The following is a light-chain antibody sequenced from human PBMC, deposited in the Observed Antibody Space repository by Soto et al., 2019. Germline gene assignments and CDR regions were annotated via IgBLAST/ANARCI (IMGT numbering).Light chain of an antibody. J-gene: IGKJ2*01. CDR1: RDISVY. V-gene: IGKV1-33*01. Sequence: DIQMTQSPSSLSASVGDRVTITCQASRDISVYLNWFQQKPGKPPKLLVYDASNLQTGVPSRFXGSGSGTHFTFTISSLQPEDISTYYCQQYDNLPPYPFGQGTKLEIK. CDR3: QQYDNLPPYP. CDR2: DAS.